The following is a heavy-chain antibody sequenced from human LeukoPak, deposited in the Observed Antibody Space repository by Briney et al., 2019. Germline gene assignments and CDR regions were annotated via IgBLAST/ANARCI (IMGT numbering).Heavy chain of an antibody. CDR2: ISAYNGNT. V-gene: IGHV1-18*01. CDR3: ARDGSVGDYYDSSGYYSDY. CDR1: GYTFTSYG. D-gene: IGHD3-22*01. J-gene: IGHJ4*02. Sequence: ASVKVSCKASGYTFTSYGISWVRQAPGQGLEWMGWISAYNGNTNYAQKLQGRVTMTTDTSTSTAYMELRSLRSDDTAVYYCARDGSVGDYYDSSGYYSDYWGQGTLVTVSS.